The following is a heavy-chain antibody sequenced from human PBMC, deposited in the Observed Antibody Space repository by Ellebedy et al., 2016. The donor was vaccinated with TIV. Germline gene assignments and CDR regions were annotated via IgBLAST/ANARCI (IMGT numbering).Heavy chain of an antibody. V-gene: IGHV3-7*01. CDR2: IKPDGSDK. CDR1: GFTFSDYW. CDR3: AKGLGGQQLVSEYFQH. D-gene: IGHD6-13*01. J-gene: IGHJ1*01. Sequence: GGSLRLXXEASGFTFSDYWMDWVRQAPGKGPEWVANIKPDGSDKYYVESVKGRFIISRDNVKNSLTLQMNSLRVEDTAAYYCAKGLGGQQLVSEYFQHWGQGTLVTVSS.